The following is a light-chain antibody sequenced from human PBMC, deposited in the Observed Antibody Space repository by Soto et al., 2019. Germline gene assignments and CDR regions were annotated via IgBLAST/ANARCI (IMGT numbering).Light chain of an antibody. J-gene: IGLJ3*02. Sequence: QSVLTQPASVSGSPGQTINISSTGSDSDFGAYNYVSWYQHHPGKAPKLLIYEVSDQPSGVSHRFSGSKSANTASLTISGLQADDEADYYCASYTTSHIRVFGGGTKLTVL. CDR1: DSDFGAYNY. V-gene: IGLV2-14*01. CDR3: ASYTTSHIRV. CDR2: EVS.